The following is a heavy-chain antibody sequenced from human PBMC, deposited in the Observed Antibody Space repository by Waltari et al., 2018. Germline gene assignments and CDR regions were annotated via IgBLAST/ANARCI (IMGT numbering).Heavy chain of an antibody. D-gene: IGHD5-12*01. CDR2: VHHSGTT. CDR1: GDTISGYY. V-gene: IGHV4-34*01. J-gene: IGHJ4*02. Sequence: QVQLQQWGAGLLRPSETLSLSCGVQGDTISGYYWSWIRQAPGKGLQWIGQVHHSGTTNYNQSLKNRLNRSGDRSKNQFYLRLTSVTAADTGVYYCARGGGFSGHDSHYFDFWGQGDLVTVSS. CDR3: ARGGGFSGHDSHYFDF.